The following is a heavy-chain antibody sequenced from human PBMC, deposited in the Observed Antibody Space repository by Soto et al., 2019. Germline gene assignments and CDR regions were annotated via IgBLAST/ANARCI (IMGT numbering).Heavy chain of an antibody. Sequence: PSETLSLTCTVSGGSISSGDYYWSWIRQPPGKGLEWIGYIYYSGSTYYNPSLKSRVTISVDTSKNQFSLKLSSVTAADTAVYYCASAPYGDYARGYYFDYWGQGTLVTVSS. J-gene: IGHJ4*02. CDR3: ASAPYGDYARGYYFDY. CDR1: GGSISSGDYY. CDR2: IYYSGST. V-gene: IGHV4-30-4*01. D-gene: IGHD4-17*01.